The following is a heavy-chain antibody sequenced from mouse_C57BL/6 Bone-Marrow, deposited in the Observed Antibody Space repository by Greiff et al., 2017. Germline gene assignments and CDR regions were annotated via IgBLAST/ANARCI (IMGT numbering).Heavy chain of an antibody. CDR3: AREERYYYGSSFAY. D-gene: IGHD1-1*01. J-gene: IGHJ3*01. CDR2: IDPNSGGT. Sequence: VQLQQPGAELVQPWASVKLSCKASGYTFTSYWMHWVQQRPGRGLEWIGRIDPNSGGTKYNEKFKSKATMTVDKPSSTAYMQLSSLTSEDSAVYYCAREERYYYGSSFAYWGQGTLVTVSA. V-gene: IGHV1-72*01. CDR1: GYTFTSYW.